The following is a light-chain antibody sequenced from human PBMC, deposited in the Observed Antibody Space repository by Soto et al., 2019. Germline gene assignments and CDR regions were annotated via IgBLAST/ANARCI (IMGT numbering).Light chain of an antibody. CDR3: QQLIAYPIT. V-gene: IGKV1-9*01. Sequence: DIQLTQSPPFLSASVEDRVTITCRASQGISSFLAWYQQKPGKAPKLLIYAASTLQSGVPSRFSGSGSGTEFTLTISSLQPADFATYYCQQLIAYPITFGQGTRLEIK. CDR2: AAS. J-gene: IGKJ5*01. CDR1: QGISSF.